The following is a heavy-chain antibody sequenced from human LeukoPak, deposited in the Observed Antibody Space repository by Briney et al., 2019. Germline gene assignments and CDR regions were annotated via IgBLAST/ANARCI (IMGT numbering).Heavy chain of an antibody. V-gene: IGHV3-9*01. CDR2: ISWNSGSI. CDR3: AKEEYGGNSDAFDI. Sequence: GGSLRLSCAASGFTFDDYAMHWVRQAPGKGLEWVSGISWNSGSIGYADSVKGRFTISRDNAKNSLYLQMNSLRAEDTALYYCAKEEYGGNSDAFDIWGQGTMVTVSS. CDR1: GFTFDDYA. D-gene: IGHD4-23*01. J-gene: IGHJ3*02.